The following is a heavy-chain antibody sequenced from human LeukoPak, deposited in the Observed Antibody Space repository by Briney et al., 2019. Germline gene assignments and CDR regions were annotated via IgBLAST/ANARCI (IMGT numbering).Heavy chain of an antibody. Sequence: GGSLRLSCAASGFTFSSYSMNWVRQAPGKGLEWVSSISGSSSYINYANSVKGRFTISRDNAQNSLFLQLNSLRAEDTAVYYCARDPYSSGWYKDAFDIWGQGTMVTVSS. CDR2: ISGSSSYI. V-gene: IGHV3-21*01. J-gene: IGHJ3*02. D-gene: IGHD6-19*01. CDR3: ARDPYSSGWYKDAFDI. CDR1: GFTFSSYS.